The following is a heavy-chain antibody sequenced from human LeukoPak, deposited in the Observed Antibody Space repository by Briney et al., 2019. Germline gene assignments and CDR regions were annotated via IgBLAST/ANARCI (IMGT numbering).Heavy chain of an antibody. CDR3: ARKTVVGSYFDY. CDR2: IKQDGSDK. V-gene: IGHV3-7*03. Sequence: GGSLRLSCAASGFTFSAYWMSWVRQAPGKGLEWVANIKQDGSDKYYVDSVKGRFTISGDNAKNSLYLQMNSLRAEDTAVYYCARKTVVGSYFDYWGQGTPVTVSS. J-gene: IGHJ4*02. CDR1: GFTFSAYW. D-gene: IGHD4-23*01.